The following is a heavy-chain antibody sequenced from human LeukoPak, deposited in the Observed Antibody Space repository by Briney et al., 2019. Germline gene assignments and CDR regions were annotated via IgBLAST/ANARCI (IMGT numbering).Heavy chain of an antibody. CDR3: AIVVPAAIRWFDP. CDR2: ISVYNGNT. J-gene: IGHJ5*02. V-gene: IGHV1-18*01. D-gene: IGHD2-2*01. Sequence: ASVKVSCKASGYTFINYGISWVRQAPGQGLEWMGWISVYNGNTNYAQKLQGRVTMTTDTSTSTAYMELRSLRSDDTAVYYCAIVVPAAIRWFDPWGQGTLVTVSS. CDR1: GYTFINYG.